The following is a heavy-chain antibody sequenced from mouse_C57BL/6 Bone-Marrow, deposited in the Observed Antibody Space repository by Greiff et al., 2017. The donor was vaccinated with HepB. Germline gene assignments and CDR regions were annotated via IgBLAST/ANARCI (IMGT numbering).Heavy chain of an antibody. CDR3: ARHGNPYFDY. Sequence: EVKVVESGGGLVKPGGSLKLSCAASGFTFCDYGMHWVRQAPEKGLEWVAYISSGSSTIYYADTVKGRFTISRDNAKNTLFLQMTSLRSEDTAMYYCARHGNPYFDYWGQGTTLTVSS. CDR1: GFTFCDYG. CDR2: ISSGSSTI. V-gene: IGHV5-17*01. J-gene: IGHJ2*01. D-gene: IGHD2-1*01.